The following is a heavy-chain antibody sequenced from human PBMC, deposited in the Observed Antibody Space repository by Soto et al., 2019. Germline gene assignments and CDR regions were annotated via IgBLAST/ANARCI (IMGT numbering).Heavy chain of an antibody. CDR1: GYEFTNYS. D-gene: IGHD1-1*01. Sequence: ASVKVAFKASGYEFTNYSINCVRHAPGQGLEWMAWINPYNGKTNYVQKIQGRVTVTTDTSTSTAHMELRSLRSDDTAVYYCVRDLGIPPPGPLGYKYGMDVWGQGTTVTVSS. CDR3: VRDLGIPPPGPLGYKYGMDV. J-gene: IGHJ6*01. V-gene: IGHV1-18*04. CDR2: INPYNGKT.